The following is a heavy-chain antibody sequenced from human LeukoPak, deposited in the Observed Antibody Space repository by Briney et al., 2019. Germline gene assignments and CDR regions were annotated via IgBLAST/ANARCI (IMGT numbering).Heavy chain of an antibody. D-gene: IGHD3-3*01. V-gene: IGHV4-30-4*08. CDR1: GGSFSGYY. CDR2: IYYSGST. J-gene: IGHJ4*02. CDR3: ARAFNDFWGGSPFDY. Sequence: SETLSLTCAVYGGSFSGYYWSWIRQPPGKGLEWIGYIYYSGSTYYNPSLKSRVTISVDTSKNQFSLKLSSVTAADTAVYYCARAFNDFWGGSPFDYWGQGTLVTVSS.